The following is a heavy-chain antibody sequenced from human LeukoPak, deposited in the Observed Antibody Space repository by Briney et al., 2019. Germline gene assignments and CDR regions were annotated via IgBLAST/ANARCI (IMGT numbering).Heavy chain of an antibody. D-gene: IGHD4-11*01. CDR3: ARSDPTTVTAPLGY. V-gene: IGHV1-18*01. J-gene: IGHJ4*02. Sequence: ASVKVSCKASGYTFTSYGISWVRQAPGQGLEWMGRISAYNGNTNYAQKLQGRVTMTTDTSTSTAYMELRSLRSDDTAVYYCARSDPTTVTAPLGYWGQGTLVTVSS. CDR2: ISAYNGNT. CDR1: GYTFTSYG.